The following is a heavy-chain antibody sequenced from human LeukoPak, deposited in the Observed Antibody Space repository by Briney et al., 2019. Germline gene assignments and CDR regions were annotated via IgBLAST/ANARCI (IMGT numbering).Heavy chain of an antibody. D-gene: IGHD3-22*01. Sequence: SETLSLTCTVSGDSISSSSYYWGWIRQPPGKGLEWIGSIYYSGSAYYNPSLKSRVTISVDTSKNQFSLKLSSVTAADTAVYYCARAHSGYYYITPYFDYWGQGTLVTVSS. CDR2: IYYSGSA. J-gene: IGHJ4*02. CDR1: GDSISSSSYY. V-gene: IGHV4-39*07. CDR3: ARAHSGYYYITPYFDY.